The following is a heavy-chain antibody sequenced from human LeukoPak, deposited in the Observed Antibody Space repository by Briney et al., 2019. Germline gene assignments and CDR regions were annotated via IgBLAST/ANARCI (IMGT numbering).Heavy chain of an antibody. CDR3: AREIVVVPAAISYGMDV. Sequence: SETLSLTCTVSGGSISSSSYYWGWIRQPPGKGLEWIGSIYYSGSTYYNPSLKCRVTISVDTSKNQFSLKLSSVTAADTAVYYCAREIVVVPAAISYGMDVWGQGTTVTVSS. J-gene: IGHJ6*02. CDR2: IYYSGST. V-gene: IGHV4-39*02. CDR1: GGSISSSSYY. D-gene: IGHD2-2*02.